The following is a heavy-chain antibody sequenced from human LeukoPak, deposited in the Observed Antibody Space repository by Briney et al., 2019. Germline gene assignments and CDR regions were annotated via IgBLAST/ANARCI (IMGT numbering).Heavy chain of an antibody. J-gene: IGHJ4*02. CDR3: ARAPPRGSYYRGYFDY. V-gene: IGHV4-59*01. D-gene: IGHD3-10*01. CDR2: IYYSGST. Sequence: SETLSLTCTVSGGSISSYYWSWTRQAPGKGLEWIGYIYYSGSTTYNPSLKSRVTISVDTSKNQFSLNLSSVTAADTAVYYCARAPPRGSYYRGYFDYWGQGTLVTVSS. CDR1: GGSISSYY.